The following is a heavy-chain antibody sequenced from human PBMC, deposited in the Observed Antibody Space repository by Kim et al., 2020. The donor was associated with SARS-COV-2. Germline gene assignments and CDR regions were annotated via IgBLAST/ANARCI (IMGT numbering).Heavy chain of an antibody. Sequence: GGSLRLSCAASGFTFSNAWMSWVRQAPGKGLEWVGRIKSKTDGGSTDYAAPVKGRFTISSDDSTNSLYMQMNRLKTEDTAVYYCLALDAYNYYGMDAWG. CDR3: LALDAYNYYGMDA. CDR2: IKSKTDGGST. CDR1: GFTFSNAW. V-gene: IGHV3-15*01. J-gene: IGHJ6*02.